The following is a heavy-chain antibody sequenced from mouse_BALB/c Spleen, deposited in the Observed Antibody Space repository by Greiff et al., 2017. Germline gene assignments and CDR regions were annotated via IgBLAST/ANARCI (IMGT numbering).Heavy chain of an antibody. CDR3: ISSTVVEGDY. Sequence: DVQLQESGAELVRSGASVKLSCTASGFNIKDYYMHWVKQRPEQGLEWIGWIDPENGDTEYAPKFQGKATMTADTSSNTAYLQLSSLTSEDTAVYYCISSTVVEGDYWGQGTTLTVSS. V-gene: IGHV14-4*02. CDR1: GFNIKDYY. CDR2: IDPENGDT. D-gene: IGHD1-1*01. J-gene: IGHJ2*01.